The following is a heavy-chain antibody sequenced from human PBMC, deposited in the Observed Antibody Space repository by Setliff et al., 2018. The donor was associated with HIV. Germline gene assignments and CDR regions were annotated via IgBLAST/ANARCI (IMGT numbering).Heavy chain of an antibody. Sequence: SETLSLTCAVSGDSINNNNFWVWVRQPPGKRLEWIGEIIHSGSTNYNPSLKSRVTISVDTSKNQFSLKLSSVTAADTAVYYCARGPNYYDSSGYSRTMAFGIWGQGTMVTVSS. CDR1: GDSINNNNF. V-gene: IGHV4-4*02. D-gene: IGHD3-22*01. J-gene: IGHJ3*02. CDR3: ARGPNYYDSSGYSRTMAFGI. CDR2: IIHSGST.